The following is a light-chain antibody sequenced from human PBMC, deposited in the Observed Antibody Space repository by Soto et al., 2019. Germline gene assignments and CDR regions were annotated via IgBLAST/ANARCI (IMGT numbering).Light chain of an antibody. J-gene: IGKJ4*01. V-gene: IGKV3-20*01. Sequence: EIVLTQSPGTLSLSPGERATLSCRASQSVSSSYLAWYQQKPGQAPRLLIYGASSRATGIPDRFSGSGSGTDCTLTISRLEPEDFVVYYCQQYGSSPTFGGGTKVEIK. CDR3: QQYGSSPT. CDR2: GAS. CDR1: QSVSSSY.